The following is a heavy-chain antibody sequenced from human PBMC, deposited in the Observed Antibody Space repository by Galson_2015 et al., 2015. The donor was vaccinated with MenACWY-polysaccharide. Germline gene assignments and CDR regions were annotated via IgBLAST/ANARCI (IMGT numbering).Heavy chain of an antibody. CDR2: ISYDGNVK. CDR3: ARDGVGGSVLHYLHYYMDV. Sequence: SLRLSCAAGFRFNTYAMHWVRQAPGKGLEWMAVISYDGNVKHYADSVKGRFIISRDNSKSTLSLQMTSLRPDDTATYYCARDGVGGSVLHYLHYYMDVWGTGTTVTVSS. CDR1: GFRFNTYA. V-gene: IGHV3-30-3*01. J-gene: IGHJ6*03. D-gene: IGHD3-10*01.